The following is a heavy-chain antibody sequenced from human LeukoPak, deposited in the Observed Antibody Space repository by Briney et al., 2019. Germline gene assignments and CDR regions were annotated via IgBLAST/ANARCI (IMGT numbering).Heavy chain of an antibody. J-gene: IGHJ6*02. Sequence: ASVKVSCKASGYTFTSYAMHWVRQAPGQRLEWMGWINAGNGNTKYSQKFQGRVTMTEDTSTDTAYMELSSLRSEDTAVYYCATPKPLSYYYDSSGHYYYGMDVWGQGTTVTVSS. D-gene: IGHD3-22*01. CDR3: ATPKPLSYYYDSSGHYYYGMDV. CDR2: INAGNGNT. V-gene: IGHV1-3*01. CDR1: GYTFTSYA.